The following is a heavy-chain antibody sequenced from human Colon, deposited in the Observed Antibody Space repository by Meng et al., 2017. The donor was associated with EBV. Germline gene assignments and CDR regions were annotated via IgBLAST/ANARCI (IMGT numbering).Heavy chain of an antibody. Sequence: QLQLQESGPGLVKPSXTLSLTCTVSGDSISSSNYYWGWIRQPPGKGLEWIGSGSTYYNPSLKSRVSISVDTSKNQFSLKLTSVTAADTAVYYCVLAGIIMPTFDYWGQGTLVTVSS. V-gene: IGHV4-39*07. D-gene: IGHD3-10*01. CDR3: VLAGIIMPTFDY. CDR2: SGST. CDR1: GDSISSSNYY. J-gene: IGHJ4*02.